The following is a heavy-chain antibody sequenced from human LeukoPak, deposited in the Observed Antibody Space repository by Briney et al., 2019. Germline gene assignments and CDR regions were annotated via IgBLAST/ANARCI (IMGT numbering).Heavy chain of an antibody. CDR1: GFTFSTYG. D-gene: IGHD3-22*01. CDR2: ISASVGST. J-gene: IGHJ5*02. Sequence: GGSLRLSCAASGFTFSTYGMSWVRQAPGKGLEWVSAISASVGSTFYADSAKGRFTISRDNAKNTLNLQMNSLRAEDTAVYYCARDLGQYYDTSDNWFDPWGQGTLVAVSS. CDR3: ARDLGQYYDTSDNWFDP. V-gene: IGHV3-23*01.